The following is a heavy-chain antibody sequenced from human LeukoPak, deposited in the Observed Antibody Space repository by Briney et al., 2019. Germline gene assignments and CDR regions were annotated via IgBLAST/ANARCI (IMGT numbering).Heavy chain of an antibody. CDR1: GYSISSGYD. Sequence: SETLSLTCTVSGYSISSGYDWGWMRQAPGKGLEWLGSISQSGNTYNNPSLKSRVTISVDTSKNQFSLKLSSVTAADTAVYYCASSAIVVVIFDYWGQGTLVTVSS. V-gene: IGHV4-38-2*02. J-gene: IGHJ4*02. D-gene: IGHD3-22*01. CDR3: ASSAIVVVIFDY. CDR2: ISQSGNT.